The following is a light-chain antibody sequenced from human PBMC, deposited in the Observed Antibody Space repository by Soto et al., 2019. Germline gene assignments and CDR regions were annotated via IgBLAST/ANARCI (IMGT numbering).Light chain of an antibody. V-gene: IGLV1-40*01. CDR3: QSYDSSLSGYV. Sequence: QSVLTQPPSVSGAPGQKVTISCTGGSSNIGAGYDVNWYHQLPGTAPQLLIHGNSNRPSGVPDRFSGSKSGSSASLAITGLQAEDEADYFCQSYDSSLSGYVFGPGTKLTVL. CDR2: GNS. CDR1: SSNIGAGYD. J-gene: IGLJ1*01.